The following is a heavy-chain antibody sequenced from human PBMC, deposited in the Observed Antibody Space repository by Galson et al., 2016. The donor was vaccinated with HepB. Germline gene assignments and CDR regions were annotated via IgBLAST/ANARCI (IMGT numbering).Heavy chain of an antibody. V-gene: IGHV3-23*01. CDR2: ISHGGGRT. J-gene: IGHJ1*01. D-gene: IGHD3-22*01. CDR1: GVVFSNYA. Sequence: SLRLSCAASGVVFSNYAMTWVRQAPGKGLEWVSGISHGGGRTFYAESVEGRFTISRDNSQNTVFLQMNSLRAEDTAVYYCALYYYDSSGFVEYFQHWGQGTRVTVSS. CDR3: ALYYYDSSGFVEYFQH.